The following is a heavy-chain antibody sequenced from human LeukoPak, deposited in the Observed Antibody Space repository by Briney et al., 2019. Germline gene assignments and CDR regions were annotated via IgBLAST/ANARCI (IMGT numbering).Heavy chain of an antibody. V-gene: IGHV4-59*12. CDR2: IYYSGST. CDR1: GGSISSYY. J-gene: IGHJ6*03. Sequence: SETLSLTCTVSGGSISSYYWSWIRQPAGKGLEWIGTIYYSGSTFYNPSLKSRVTVSVDTSKNQFSLKLSSVTAADTAVYYCARVKGYSSSWRTYYYYYMDVWGKGTTVTVSS. D-gene: IGHD6-13*01. CDR3: ARVKGYSSSWRTYYYYYMDV.